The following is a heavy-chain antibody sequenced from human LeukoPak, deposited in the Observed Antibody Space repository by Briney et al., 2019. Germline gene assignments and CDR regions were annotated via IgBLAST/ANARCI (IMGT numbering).Heavy chain of an antibody. CDR3: ARDPGWGAYDI. J-gene: IGHJ3*02. V-gene: IGHV3-7*01. D-gene: IGHD7-27*01. Sequence: PGGSLRLSCAASAFTFSRYWMSWVRQAPGKGLECVANIEGDGSAKNYVDSVKGRFTISRDNAENSLYPQMDSLRVEDTAIYYCARDPGWGAYDIWGQGAMVTVSS. CDR1: AFTFSRYW. CDR2: IEGDGSAK.